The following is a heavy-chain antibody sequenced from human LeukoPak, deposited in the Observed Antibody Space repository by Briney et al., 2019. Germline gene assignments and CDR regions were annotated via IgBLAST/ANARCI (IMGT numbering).Heavy chain of an antibody. CDR3: VRTYDRSGHYYPDY. J-gene: IGHJ4*02. V-gene: IGHV5-51*01. Sequence: GGSLRLSCAASGFTFSSYWMSWVRQAPGKGLEWMGFIYPGDSDTKYSPSFQGQVTISVDESISTAYLQWSSLKASDTAMYYCVRTYDRSGHYYPDYWGQGTLVTVSS. CDR1: GFTFSSYW. CDR2: IYPGDSDT. D-gene: IGHD3-22*01.